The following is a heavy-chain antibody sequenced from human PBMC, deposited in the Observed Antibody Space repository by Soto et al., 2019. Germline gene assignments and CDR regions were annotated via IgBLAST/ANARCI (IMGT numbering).Heavy chain of an antibody. CDR1: XFTFSSNS. CDR3: ERGIYSGADDAFDI. CDR2: ISSSSSYI. V-gene: IGHV3-21*04. Sequence: SLRLACASSXFTFSSNSMNWVRQGPGQGLGWVSSISSSSSYIYYADSVKGRFTISRANAKNSLNLQMNSRRPEATAVDECERGIYSGADDAFDIWGQGTMVTVSS. J-gene: IGHJ3*02. D-gene: IGHD2-21*01.